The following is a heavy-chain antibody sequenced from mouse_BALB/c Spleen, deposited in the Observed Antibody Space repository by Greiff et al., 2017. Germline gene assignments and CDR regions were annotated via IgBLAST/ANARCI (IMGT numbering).Heavy chain of an antibody. CDR3: AKITTAPYWYFDV. D-gene: IGHD1-2*01. CDR1: GFNIKDTY. V-gene: IGHV14-3*02. CDR2: IDPANGNT. Sequence: EVKLQESGAELVKPGASVKLSCTASGFNIKDTYMHWVKQRPEQGLEWIGRIDPANGNTKYDPKFQGKATITADTSSNTAYLQLSSLTSEDTAVYYCAKITTAPYWYFDVWGAGTTVTVSS. J-gene: IGHJ1*01.